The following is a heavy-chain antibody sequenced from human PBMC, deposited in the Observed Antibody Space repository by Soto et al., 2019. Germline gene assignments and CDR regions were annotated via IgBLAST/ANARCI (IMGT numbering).Heavy chain of an antibody. CDR3: ARTLPNRQLFDS. J-gene: IGHJ4*02. D-gene: IGHD1-1*01. CDR2: FHNSGNP. CDR1: GGSISGYL. Sequence: SETLSLTCSISGGSISGYLWNWIRQTPGKGVEWIGYFHNSGNPKYNPSLESRLTISIDTSKNQFSLRLASVTAADTAVYYCARTLPNRQLFDSWSQGTLVTVSS. V-gene: IGHV4-59*01.